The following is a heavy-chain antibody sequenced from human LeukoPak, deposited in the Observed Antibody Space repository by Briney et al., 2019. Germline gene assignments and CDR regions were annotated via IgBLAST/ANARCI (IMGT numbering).Heavy chain of an antibody. CDR3: AREEDYYGSEKNDAFDI. J-gene: IGHJ3*02. V-gene: IGHV3-21*01. D-gene: IGHD3-10*01. CDR1: GSTFSNDW. Sequence: PGGSLRLSCAASGSTFSNDWMSWVRQAPGKGLEWVSSISSSSSYIYYADSVKGRFTISRDNAKNSLYLQMNSLRAEDTAVYYCAREEDYYGSEKNDAFDIWGQGTMDTVSS. CDR2: ISSSSSYI.